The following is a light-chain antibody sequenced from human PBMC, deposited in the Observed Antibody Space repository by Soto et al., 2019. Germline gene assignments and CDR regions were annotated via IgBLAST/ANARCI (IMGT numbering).Light chain of an antibody. Sequence: DIQMTQSPSSVSASVGDRVTITCRASQGISSSLHWYKQKPGKAPKLLIYAASNLQSGVPSRVSGSGSGTDFALTISSLQPEDFETYYCQQAYSFPPTFGQGTRLDIK. J-gene: IGKJ5*01. CDR3: QQAYSFPPT. V-gene: IGKV1-12*01. CDR2: AAS. CDR1: QGISSS.